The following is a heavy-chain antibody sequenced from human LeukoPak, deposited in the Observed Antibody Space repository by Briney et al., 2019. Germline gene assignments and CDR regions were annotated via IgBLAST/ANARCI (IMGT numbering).Heavy chain of an antibody. CDR2: INHSGST. V-gene: IGHV4-34*01. CDR3: ARGQGVEYMTTVTTADY. J-gene: IGHJ4*02. D-gene: IGHD4-17*01. Sequence: PSETLSLTCAVYGGSFSGCYWSWIRQPPGKGLEWIGEINHSGSTNYNPSLKSRVTISVDTSKNQFSLKLSSVTAADTAVYYCARGQGVEYMTTVTTADYWGQGTLVTVSS. CDR1: GGSFSGCY.